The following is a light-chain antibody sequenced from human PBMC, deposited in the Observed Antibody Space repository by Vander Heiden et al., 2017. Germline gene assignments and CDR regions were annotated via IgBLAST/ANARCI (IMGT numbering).Light chain of an antibody. CDR2: YVT. J-gene: IGLJ3*02. CDR3: CSSEGRSTLACV. CDR1: RSDIGSYNH. Sequence: QSALTQPASVSGSPGQSITISRTGSRSDIGSYNHVSWYQQHPASYPPLIIIYVTQRPSGVSYRFSCATSCNTASPITSALHAEDEGDYYCCSSEGRSTLACVFGGGTKVTVL. V-gene: IGLV2-23*02.